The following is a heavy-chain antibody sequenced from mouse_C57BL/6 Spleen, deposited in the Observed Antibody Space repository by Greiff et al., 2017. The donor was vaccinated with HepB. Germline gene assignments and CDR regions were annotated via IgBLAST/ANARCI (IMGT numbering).Heavy chain of an antibody. Sequence: VKLQQSGPELVKPGASVKISCKASGYAFSSSWMNWVKQRPGKGLEWIGRIYPGDGDTNYNGKFKGKATLTADKSSSTAYMQLSSLTSEDSAVYFCARESVSTVVAPHFDYWGQGTTLTVSS. CDR1: GYAFSSSW. CDR3: ARESVSTVVAPHFDY. V-gene: IGHV1-82*01. CDR2: IYPGDGDT. D-gene: IGHD1-1*01. J-gene: IGHJ2*01.